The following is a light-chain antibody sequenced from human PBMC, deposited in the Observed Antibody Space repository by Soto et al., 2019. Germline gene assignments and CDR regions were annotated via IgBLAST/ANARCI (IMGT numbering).Light chain of an antibody. CDR3: SSYITRNTRQIV. V-gene: IGLV2-14*01. CDR2: DVS. Sequence: QSALTQPASVSGSPGQSITISCTGTSSDVGGYNYVSWYQQHPGKAPKFMIYDVSNRPSGVSNRFSGSKSGNTASLTISGLQAEDEDDYYCSSYITRNTRQIVFGTGTKVTVL. CDR1: SSDVGGYNY. J-gene: IGLJ1*01.